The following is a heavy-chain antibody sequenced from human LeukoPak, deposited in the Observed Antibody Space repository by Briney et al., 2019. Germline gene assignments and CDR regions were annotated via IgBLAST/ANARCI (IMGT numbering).Heavy chain of an antibody. J-gene: IGHJ4*02. Sequence: GGSLRLSCAASGFTFSSDAMHWVRQAPGKGLEWVAVISYDGSNKYYADSVKGRFTISRDNSKNTLYLQMNSLRAEDTAVYYCARDVIAAAGYYFDYWGQGTLVTVSS. CDR3: ARDVIAAAGYYFDY. D-gene: IGHD6-13*01. CDR1: GFTFSSDA. V-gene: IGHV3-30-3*01. CDR2: ISYDGSNK.